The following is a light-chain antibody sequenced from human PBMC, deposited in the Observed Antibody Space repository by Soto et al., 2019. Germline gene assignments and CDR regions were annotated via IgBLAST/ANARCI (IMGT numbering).Light chain of an antibody. CDR2: DVS. V-gene: IGLV2-14*03. CDR1: SSDVGAYNS. CDR3: TSYTSSSTVV. J-gene: IGLJ2*01. Sequence: QSALTQPASVSGSPGQSITISCTGTSSDVGAYNSVSWYQQHAGKAPKLRIYDVSNRPTGVSNRFSGSKSVNTASLYISGLQAVDEADYSCTSYTSSSTVVFGGGTKLTVL.